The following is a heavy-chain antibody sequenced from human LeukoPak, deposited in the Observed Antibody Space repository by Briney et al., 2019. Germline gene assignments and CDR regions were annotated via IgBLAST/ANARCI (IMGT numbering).Heavy chain of an antibody. J-gene: IGHJ4*02. Sequence: PSQTLSLTCSVAGASISIHYWSWVRQPPRKGLEWLGYIFYSVSTDYNPFLKSRVNISVDTSKNQFSLKLSSVTAADTAVYYCARGGSWYGYWGQGTLVTVSS. D-gene: IGHD6-13*01. CDR2: IFYSVST. CDR3: ARGGSWYGY. CDR1: GASISIHY. V-gene: IGHV4-59*11.